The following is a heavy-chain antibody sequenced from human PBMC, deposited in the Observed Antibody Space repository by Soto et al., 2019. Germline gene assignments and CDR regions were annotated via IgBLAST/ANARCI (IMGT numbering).Heavy chain of an antibody. J-gene: IGHJ6*02. CDR1: GGTFSSYA. D-gene: IGHD3-3*01. V-gene: IGHV1-69*01. CDR3: ARDIMCYDFWSGPKNYYYYGMDV. Sequence: QVQLVQSGAEVKKPGSSVKVSCKASGGTFSSYAISWVRQAPGQGLEWMGGIIPIFGTANYAQKFQGRVTITADESTSTAYMELSSLRSEDTAVYYCARDIMCYDFWSGPKNYYYYGMDVWGQGTTVTVSS. CDR2: IIPIFGTA.